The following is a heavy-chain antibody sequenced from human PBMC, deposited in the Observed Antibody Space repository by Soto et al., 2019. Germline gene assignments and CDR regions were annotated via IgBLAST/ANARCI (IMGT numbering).Heavy chain of an antibody. CDR1: GYNFAGYW. CDR2: IYPSDSDT. CDR3: ARGGVSTRTSDY. V-gene: IGHV5-51*01. D-gene: IGHD3-3*01. Sequence: PGESLKISCKGSGYNFAGYWIAWVRQMPGKGLELMGIIYPSDSDTRYRPSFQGQVTISADKSISSAYLQWSSLRASDTAMYYCARGGVSTRTSDYWGQGTPVTVS. J-gene: IGHJ4*02.